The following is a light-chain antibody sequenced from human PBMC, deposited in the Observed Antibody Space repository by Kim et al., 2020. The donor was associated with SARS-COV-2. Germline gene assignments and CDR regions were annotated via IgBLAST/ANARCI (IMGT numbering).Light chain of an antibody. CDR1: KLGDKY. V-gene: IGLV3-1*01. CDR2: QDT. Sequence: SVSQGHTASITCSGDKLGDKYACWYQQKPGQSPVLVIYQDTKRPSGIPERFSGSNSGNTATLTISGTQAMDEADYYCQTWDSITVVFGGGTQLTVL. CDR3: QTWDSITVV. J-gene: IGLJ2*01.